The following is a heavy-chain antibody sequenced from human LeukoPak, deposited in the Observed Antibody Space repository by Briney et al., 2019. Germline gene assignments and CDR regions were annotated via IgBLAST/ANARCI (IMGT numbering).Heavy chain of an antibody. D-gene: IGHD1-26*01. CDR1: GFTFSTYR. J-gene: IGHJ4*02. V-gene: IGHV3-7*01. Sequence: GGSLRLSCAASGFTFSTYRMSWVRQAPGKGLEWVANIKQDESERYYVDSVKGRFTISRDNAKNSLYLQMNSLRAEDTAVYYCARDKIVGATFLDYWGQGTLVTVSS. CDR2: IKQDESER. CDR3: ARDKIVGATFLDY.